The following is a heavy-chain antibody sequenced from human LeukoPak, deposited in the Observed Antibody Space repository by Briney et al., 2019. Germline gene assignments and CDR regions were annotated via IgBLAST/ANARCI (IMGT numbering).Heavy chain of an antibody. CDR2: LFANGET. CDR1: GASFSDGRYY. J-gene: IGHJ6*02. V-gene: IGHV4-39*07. CDR3: ARGPDLYYYYGMDV. Sequence: PSETLSLTCTVSGASFSDGRYYWSWVRQPPGKGLEWIATLFANGETFYNPSLKSRVTMSVDTSKNQFSLKLSSVTAADTAVYYCARGPDLYYYYGMDVWGQGTTVTVSS.